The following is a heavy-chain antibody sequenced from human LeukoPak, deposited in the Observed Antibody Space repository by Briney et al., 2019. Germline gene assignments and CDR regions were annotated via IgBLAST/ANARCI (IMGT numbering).Heavy chain of an antibody. V-gene: IGHV1-24*01. CDR1: GYTLTELS. CDR3: ATETTMVRGDTNWFDP. Sequence: ASVTVSCTVSGYTLTELSMHWVRQAPGKGLEWMGGFDPEDGETIYAQKFQGRVTMTEDTSTDTAYMELSSLRSEDTAVYYCATETTMVRGDTNWFDPWGQGTLVTVSS. J-gene: IGHJ5*02. D-gene: IGHD3-10*01. CDR2: FDPEDGET.